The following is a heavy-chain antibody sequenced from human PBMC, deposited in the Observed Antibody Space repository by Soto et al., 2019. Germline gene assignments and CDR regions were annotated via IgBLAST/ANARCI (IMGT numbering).Heavy chain of an antibody. J-gene: IGHJ4*02. V-gene: IGHV3-15*01. CDR2: IKSKTDGGTT. D-gene: IGHD3-16*02. Sequence: GGSLRLSCAASGFTFSNAWMSWVRQAPGKGLEWVGRIKSKTDGGTTDYAAPVKGRFTISRDDSKNTLYLQMNSLKTEDTAVYYCTTDALRLVELSLDYWGQGTLVTVSS. CDR3: TTDALRLVELSLDY. CDR1: GFTFSNAW.